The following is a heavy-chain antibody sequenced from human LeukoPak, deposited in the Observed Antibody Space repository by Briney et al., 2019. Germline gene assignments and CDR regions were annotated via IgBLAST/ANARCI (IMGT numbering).Heavy chain of an antibody. D-gene: IGHD1/OR15-1a*01. V-gene: IGHV3-23*01. J-gene: IGHJ4*02. Sequence: GGSLRLSCAASGFTFSSYAMSWVRQAPGKGLEWVSTISDSGGSTYYSDSVKGRFTISRDNSKNTLYLQMNSLRAEDTAVYYCAKGNWYKLEIFDYWGQGTLVTVPS. CDR3: AKGNWYKLEIFDY. CDR1: GFTFSSYA. CDR2: ISDSGGST.